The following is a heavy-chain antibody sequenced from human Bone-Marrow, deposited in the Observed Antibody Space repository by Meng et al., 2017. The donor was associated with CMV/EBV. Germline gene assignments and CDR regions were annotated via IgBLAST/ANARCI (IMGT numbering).Heavy chain of an antibody. CDR2: INPNSGGT. D-gene: IGHD6-13*01. V-gene: IGHV1-2*02. CDR3: ARGQYSSSWYRFDP. CDR1: GYTFSAYY. J-gene: IGHJ5*02. Sequence: ASVKVSCKASGYTFSAYYIHWVRQAPGQGLEWMGWINPNSGGTNYAQKFQGRVTMTRDTSISTAYMELSRLRSDDTAVYYCARGQYSSSWYRFDPWGQGTLVTVSS.